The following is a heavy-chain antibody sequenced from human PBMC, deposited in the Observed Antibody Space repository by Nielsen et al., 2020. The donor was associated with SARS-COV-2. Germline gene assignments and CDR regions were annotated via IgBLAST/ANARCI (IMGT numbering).Heavy chain of an antibody. Sequence: GESLKISCVASGFTFSGSAMHWVRQASGKGLEWVGRIRSYANGYATAYAVSVKGRFTISRDDSQNTAYLQMNGLKTEDTAVYYCSSPTVAYWGQGTLVTVSS. CDR1: GFTFSGSA. D-gene: IGHD4-23*01. J-gene: IGHJ4*02. V-gene: IGHV3-73*01. CDR2: IRSYANGYAT. CDR3: SSPTVAY.